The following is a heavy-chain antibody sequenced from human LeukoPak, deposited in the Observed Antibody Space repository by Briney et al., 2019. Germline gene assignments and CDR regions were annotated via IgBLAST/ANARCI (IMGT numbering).Heavy chain of an antibody. Sequence: SVKVSCKASGGTFSSYAISWVRQAPGQGLEWMGGIIPIFGTANYAQKFQGRVTITTDESTSTAYMELSSLRSEDTAVYYCASGSSDDYYDSSSYLGYWGQGNLVTVSS. J-gene: IGHJ4*02. V-gene: IGHV1-69*05. CDR2: IIPIFGTA. CDR1: GGTFSSYA. D-gene: IGHD3-22*01. CDR3: ASGSSDDYYDSSSYLGY.